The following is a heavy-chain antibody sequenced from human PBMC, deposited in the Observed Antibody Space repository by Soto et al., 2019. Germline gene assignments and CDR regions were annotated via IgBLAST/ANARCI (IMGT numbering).Heavy chain of an antibody. J-gene: IGHJ5*02. D-gene: IGHD4-17*01. CDR3: ARDESSTVITSTHFDP. V-gene: IGHV3-30-3*01. CDR2: ISYDGGTK. Sequence: PGGSLRLSCAASGFRFSSHALEWVRQAPGKCLERVAVISYDGGTKCYADSVKGRFTISRDNSKNTLYLEMDNLRPEDTAVYHCARDESSTVITSTHFDPWRQGXLFTIYS. CDR1: GFRFSSHA.